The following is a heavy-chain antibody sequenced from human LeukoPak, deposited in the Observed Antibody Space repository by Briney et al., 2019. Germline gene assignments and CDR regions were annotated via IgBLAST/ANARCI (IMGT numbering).Heavy chain of an antibody. Sequence: GGSLRLSCAASGFTFSSYSMNWVRQAPGKGLEWVSVIYSGGSTYYADSVKGRFTISRDNSKNTLYLQMNSLRAEDTAVYYCARDREDAFDIWGQGTMVTVSS. J-gene: IGHJ3*02. CDR3: ARDREDAFDI. V-gene: IGHV3-53*01. CDR1: GFTFSSYS. CDR2: IYSGGST.